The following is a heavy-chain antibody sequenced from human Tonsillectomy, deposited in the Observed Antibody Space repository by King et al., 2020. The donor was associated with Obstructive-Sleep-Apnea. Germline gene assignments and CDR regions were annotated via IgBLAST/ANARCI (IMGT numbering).Heavy chain of an antibody. CDR1: GCSISSGGYY. J-gene: IGHJ4*01. Sequence: QLQESGPGLVKPSQTLSLTCTVSGCSISSGGYYWRGIRQHPGKGLEWIGYIYYSGSTYYNPSLKRRVTISVDTSKNQFSLKLSSVTAADTAVYYCARAGGAGDYWGQGTLVTVSS. V-gene: IGHV4-31*03. D-gene: IGHD6-19*01. CDR2: IYYSGST. CDR3: ARAGGAGDY.